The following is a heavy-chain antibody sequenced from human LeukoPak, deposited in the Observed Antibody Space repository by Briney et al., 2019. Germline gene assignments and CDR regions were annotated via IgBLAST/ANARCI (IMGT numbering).Heavy chain of an antibody. J-gene: IGHJ4*02. CDR1: GYTFTSYG. CDR2: INPSGGST. V-gene: IGHV1-46*01. D-gene: IGHD3-9*01. Sequence: ASVKVSCKASGYTFTSYGISWVRQAPGQGLEWMGIINPSGGSTSYAQKFQGRVTMTRDTSISTAYMELSRLRSDDTAMYYCARVHYLSGFEYWGQGTLVTVSS. CDR3: ARVHYLSGFEY.